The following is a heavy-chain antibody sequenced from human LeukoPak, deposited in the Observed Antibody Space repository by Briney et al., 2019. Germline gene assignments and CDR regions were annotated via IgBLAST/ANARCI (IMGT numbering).Heavy chain of an antibody. CDR1: GGSISSYY. Sequence: SETLSLTCTVSGGSISSYYWSWIRQPAGKGLEWIGRIYTSGSTNYNPSLKSRVTMSVDTSKNQFSLKLSSVTAADTAVYYCAREYCSGGSCYFDYWGQGTLVTVSS. CDR3: AREYCSGGSCYFDY. J-gene: IGHJ4*02. V-gene: IGHV4-4*07. D-gene: IGHD2-15*01. CDR2: IYTSGST.